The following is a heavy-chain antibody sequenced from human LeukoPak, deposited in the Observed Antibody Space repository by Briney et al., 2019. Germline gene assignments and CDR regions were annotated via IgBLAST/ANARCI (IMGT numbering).Heavy chain of an antibody. D-gene: IGHD6-13*01. J-gene: IGHJ3*02. CDR3: ASGSSWYGGHDAFDI. CDR1: GFTFSSYA. V-gene: IGHV3-23*01. Sequence: PGGSLRLSCAASGFTFSSYAMSWVRQAPGKGLEGVSTISNSGGSTYYADFVKGRFTISRDNSKNTLYLQMNSLRAEDTAVYYCASGSSWYGGHDAFDIWGQGTMVTVSS. CDR2: ISNSGGST.